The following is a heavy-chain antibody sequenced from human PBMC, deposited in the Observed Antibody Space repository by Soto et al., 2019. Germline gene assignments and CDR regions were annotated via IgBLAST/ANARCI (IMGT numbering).Heavy chain of an antibody. CDR1: GGTFSSYA. D-gene: IGHD6-13*01. J-gene: IGHJ6*02. CDR3: ARGSSSWDKYGMDV. V-gene: IGHV1-69*01. CDR2: IIPIFGTA. Sequence: QVQLVQSGAEVKKPGSSVKVSCKASGGTFSSYAISWLRQAPGQGLEWMGGIIPIFGTANYAQKFQGRVTITADESTSTADMELSSLRSEDTAVYYCARGSSSWDKYGMDVWGQGTTVTVSS.